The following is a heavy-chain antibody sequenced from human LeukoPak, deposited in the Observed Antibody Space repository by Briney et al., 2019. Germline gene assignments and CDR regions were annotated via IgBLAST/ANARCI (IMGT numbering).Heavy chain of an antibody. Sequence: PSETLSLTCTVSGGSLNSYYWGWIRQATGKGLEWIGYSYYSGSTNYNSSLKSRVTISVDTSKNQFSLKLSSVTAADTAVYYCARMPVAGTAYWGQGTLVTVSS. CDR2: SYYSGST. J-gene: IGHJ4*02. V-gene: IGHV4-59*01. CDR1: GGSLNSYY. CDR3: ARMPVAGTAY. D-gene: IGHD6-19*01.